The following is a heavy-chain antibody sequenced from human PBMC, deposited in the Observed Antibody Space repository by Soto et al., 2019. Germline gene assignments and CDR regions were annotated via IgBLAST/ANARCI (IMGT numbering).Heavy chain of an antibody. D-gene: IGHD1-20*01. Sequence: SETLSLTCAVSGDSISRGGYSWSWIRQPPGKGLEWIGYIYQSGSTDYNPSLKSRVAISVDTSKNQFSPRLTSVTAADTAVYYCARAYTWNYYFDYWGQGTLVTVSS. CDR2: IYQSGST. V-gene: IGHV4-30-2*01. CDR1: GDSISRGGYS. J-gene: IGHJ4*02. CDR3: ARAYTWNYYFDY.